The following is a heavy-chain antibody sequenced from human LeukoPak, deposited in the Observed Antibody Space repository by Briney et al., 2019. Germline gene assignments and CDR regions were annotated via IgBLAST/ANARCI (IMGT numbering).Heavy chain of an antibody. CDR2: INSDGSST. Sequence: GGSLRLSCAASGFTFSSYWMHWVRQAPGKGLVWVSRINSDGSSTSYPDSVKGRFTISRDNAKDTRYLQMNNLRAEGTAVYYCTRALGYRCSSIVYWGQGTMVTVSS. CDR1: GFTFSSYW. D-gene: IGHD6-6*01. CDR3: TRALGYRCSSIVY. J-gene: IGHJ4*02. V-gene: IGHV3-74*01.